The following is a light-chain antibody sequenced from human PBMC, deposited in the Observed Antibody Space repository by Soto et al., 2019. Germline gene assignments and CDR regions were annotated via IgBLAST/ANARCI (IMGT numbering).Light chain of an antibody. CDR1: QSVSSN. CDR2: DAS. V-gene: IGKV3D-15*01. CDR3: LQDYNYPWT. J-gene: IGKJ1*01. Sequence: EMVMTQSPATLSVSPGERATLSCRASQSVSSNLAWYQQKPGQAPRLLIYDASSRPTDIPARFSGSGSGTDFTLTISSLQPEDFATYYCLQDYNYPWTFGQGTKVDIK.